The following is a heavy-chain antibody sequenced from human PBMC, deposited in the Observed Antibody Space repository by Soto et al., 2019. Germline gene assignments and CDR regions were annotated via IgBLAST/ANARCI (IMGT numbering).Heavy chain of an antibody. J-gene: IGHJ4*02. CDR2: ISGSGGST. CDR3: AKDGLAPANVDYFDY. V-gene: IGHV3-23*01. Sequence: GGSLRLSCAASGFTFSSYAMSWVRQAPGKGLKWVSAISGSGGSTYYADSVKGRFTISRDNSKNTLYLQMNSLRAEDTAVYYCAKDGLAPANVDYFDYWGQGTLVTVSS. CDR1: GFTFSSYA. D-gene: IGHD3-16*01.